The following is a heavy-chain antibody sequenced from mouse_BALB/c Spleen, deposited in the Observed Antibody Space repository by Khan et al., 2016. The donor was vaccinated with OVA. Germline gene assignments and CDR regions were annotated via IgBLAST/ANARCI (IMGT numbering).Heavy chain of an antibody. Sequence: QVQLKQSGPGLVAPSQSLSITCTVSGFSLSRYNIHWVRQPPGKGLEWLGMIWGGGGTDYNSTLKSRLNISKDNSKSQVFLKMNSLQTGDTAMYYCDRAYYRYDGYYAMDYWGQGTSVTVSS. D-gene: IGHD2-14*01. CDR2: IWGGGGT. V-gene: IGHV2-6-4*01. J-gene: IGHJ4*01. CDR1: GFSLSRYN. CDR3: DRAYYRYDGYYAMDY.